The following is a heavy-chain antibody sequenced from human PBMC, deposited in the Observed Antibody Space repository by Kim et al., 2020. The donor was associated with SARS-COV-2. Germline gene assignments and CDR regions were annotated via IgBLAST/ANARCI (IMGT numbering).Heavy chain of an antibody. Sequence: GGSLRLSCAVSGFTFSSYSMNWVRQAPGKGLEWVSSISSSNSYIYYADSVKGRFTISRDNAKNSLYLQMNSLRAEDTAVYYCARGPLNILPNDYWGQGTLVTVSS. CDR3: ARGPLNILPNDY. CDR1: GFTFSSYS. V-gene: IGHV3-21*01. D-gene: IGHD2-21*01. CDR2: ISSSNSYI. J-gene: IGHJ4*02.